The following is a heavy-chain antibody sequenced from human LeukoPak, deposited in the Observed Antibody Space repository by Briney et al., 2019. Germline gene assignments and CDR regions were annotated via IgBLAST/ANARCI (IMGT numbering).Heavy chain of an antibody. V-gene: IGHV1-18*04. D-gene: IGHD3-22*01. Sequence: ASVKVSCKASGYTFTGYYMHWVRQAPGHGLEWMGSISAHNGATQYAQEFQGRVIMTTDFSTTTAFMELKSLKSDDTAMYYCARETLYYYDSSGYYVFDHWGQGTQVTVSS. CDR1: GYTFTGYY. CDR2: ISAHNGAT. CDR3: ARETLYYYDSSGYYVFDH. J-gene: IGHJ4*02.